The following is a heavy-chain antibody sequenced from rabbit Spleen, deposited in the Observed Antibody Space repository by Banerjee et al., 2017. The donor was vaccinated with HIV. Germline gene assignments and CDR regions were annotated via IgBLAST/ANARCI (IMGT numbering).Heavy chain of an antibody. D-gene: IGHD4-2*01. CDR2: IHPGFGIR. J-gene: IGHJ4*01. Sequence: QLVESGGGLVKPGGSLTLSCTASGFSFSSGYDMSWVRQAPGKGPEWIAYIHPGFGIRNYANSVKGRFTISSDNAQNKLYLQLNSLTAADTATYFCVRDQAGDAGYGPWYFNLWGPGTLVTVS. V-gene: IGHV1S7*01. CDR1: GFSFSSGYD. CDR3: VRDQAGDAGYGPWYFNL.